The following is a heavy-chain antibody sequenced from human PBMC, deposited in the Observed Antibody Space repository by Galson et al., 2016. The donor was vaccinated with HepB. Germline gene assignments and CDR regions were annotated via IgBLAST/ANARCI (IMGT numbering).Heavy chain of an antibody. V-gene: IGHV4-34*01. CDR2: IHRSGNT. Sequence: ETLSLTCAVSGGSLSGHYWTWIRQPPGRGLEWIGEIHRSGNTNYSPSLRSRVSISEDRSQNQVSLRLNSVAAADTAIYYCAASLWFGLHPEYCGQGALVTVSS. D-gene: IGHD3-10*01. J-gene: IGHJ4*02. CDR3: AASLWFGLHPEY. CDR1: GGSLSGHY.